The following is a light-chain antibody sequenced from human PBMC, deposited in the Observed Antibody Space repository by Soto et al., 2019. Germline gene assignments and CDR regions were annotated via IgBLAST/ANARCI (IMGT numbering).Light chain of an antibody. J-gene: IGKJ4*01. CDR2: AAS. Sequence: DIVLTQSPGTLSLSPGERATLSCRASQSVSSSYLAWYQQNPGQAPRLLIYAASSRATGIPDRFSGSGSGPDFTLTISRLEPEDFAVYYCQQYGSSALTFGGGTKVDSK. V-gene: IGKV3-20*01. CDR1: QSVSSSY. CDR3: QQYGSSALT.